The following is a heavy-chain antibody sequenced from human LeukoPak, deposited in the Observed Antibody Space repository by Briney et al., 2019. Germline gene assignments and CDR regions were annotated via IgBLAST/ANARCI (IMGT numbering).Heavy chain of an antibody. D-gene: IGHD5-18*01. CDR3: ARGPTAGPPYYYYGMDV. Sequence: SATLSLTCTVSGGSISSYYWSWIRQPPGKGLEWIGYIYYSGSTNYNPSLKSRVTISVDTSKNQFSLKLSSVTAADTAVYYCARGPTAGPPYYYYGMDVWGQGTTVTVSS. CDR2: IYYSGST. V-gene: IGHV4-59*01. J-gene: IGHJ6*02. CDR1: GGSISSYY.